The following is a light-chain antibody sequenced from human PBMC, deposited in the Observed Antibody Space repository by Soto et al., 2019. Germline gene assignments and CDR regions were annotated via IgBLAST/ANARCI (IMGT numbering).Light chain of an antibody. V-gene: IGLV2-14*03. CDR2: DVS. CDR3: SSYTSSSTHV. Sequence: QSALTQPASVSGSPGQSITISCTGTSSDVGAYNFVSWYHQHPGEVPKLMIFDVSSRPSGVSDRFSGSKSGNTASLTISGLQPEDQGDYCCSSYTSSSTHVFGSGTKLTVL. J-gene: IGLJ1*01. CDR1: SSDVGAYNF.